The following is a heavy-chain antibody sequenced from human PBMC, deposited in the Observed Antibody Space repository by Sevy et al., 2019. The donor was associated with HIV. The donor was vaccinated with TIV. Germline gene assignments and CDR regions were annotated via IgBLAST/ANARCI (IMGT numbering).Heavy chain of an antibody. CDR1: GYTFNNYG. CDR3: ARGLYFDFGAY. V-gene: IGHV1-18*01. J-gene: IGHJ4*02. CDR2: MSVYGET. D-gene: IGHD3-10*01. Sequence: ASVKVSCKTSGYTFNNYGMSWVREAPGQGLEWMGWMSVYGETNYAQKVQDRLTVTTDTSTSTAYMELRGLRSDDTAVYYCARGLYFDFGAYWGQGTLVTVSS.